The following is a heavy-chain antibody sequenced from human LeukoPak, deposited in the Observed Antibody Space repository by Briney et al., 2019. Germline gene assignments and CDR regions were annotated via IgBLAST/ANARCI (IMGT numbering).Heavy chain of an antibody. CDR2: IRYDGGNK. CDR3: ARDPNYYDSSGYTP. Sequence: GGSLRLSCGASGFTFSSYGMHWVRQAPGKGLEWVAFIRYDGGNKYYADSVKGRFTISRDNSKNTLYLQMNSLRAEDTAVYYCARDPNYYDSSGYTPWGQGTLVTVSS. V-gene: IGHV3-30*02. J-gene: IGHJ4*02. CDR1: GFTFSSYG. D-gene: IGHD3-22*01.